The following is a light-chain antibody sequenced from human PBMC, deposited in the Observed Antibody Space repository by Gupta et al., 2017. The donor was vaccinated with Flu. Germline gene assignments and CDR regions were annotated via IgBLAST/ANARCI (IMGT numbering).Light chain of an antibody. Sequence: EGATLSCRASQNVGSNLAWYQHKPGQAPRLLIFDASARATGIPARFSGSGSGTEFTLTISSLQSEDFAVYYCQQYNTWPPLTFGGGTNVEIK. CDR3: QQYNTWPPLT. CDR1: QNVGSN. CDR2: DAS. V-gene: IGKV3-15*01. J-gene: IGKJ4*01.